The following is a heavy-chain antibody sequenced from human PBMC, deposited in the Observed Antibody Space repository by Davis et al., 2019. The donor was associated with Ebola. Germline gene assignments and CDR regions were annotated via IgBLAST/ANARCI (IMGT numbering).Heavy chain of an antibody. D-gene: IGHD2-2*01. V-gene: IGHV3-64*01. CDR2: ISSNGGST. CDR1: GFIFSSYA. Sequence: GESLKISCAASGFIFSSYAMHWVRQAPGKGLEYVSDISSNGGSTYYANSVKGRFTISRDNSKNTLYLQMGSLRAEDMAVYYCARGAVVVPAGLFDYWGQGTLVTVSS. J-gene: IGHJ4*02. CDR3: ARGAVVVPAGLFDY.